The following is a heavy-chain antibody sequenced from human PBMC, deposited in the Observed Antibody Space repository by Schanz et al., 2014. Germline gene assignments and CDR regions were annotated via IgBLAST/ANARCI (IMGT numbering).Heavy chain of an antibody. J-gene: IGHJ4*02. CDR3: ARENLRRGENDF. CDR1: GYTFTNHY. Sequence: QVQVIQSGPEVKKPGASVKVSCKASGYTFTNHYLHWVRQAPGQGLEWMGRISPSSGGTNYAQNFQGRVTMTRDTSSSTAYMELSRLTSDDTAVFFCARENLRRGENDFWGQGTLVTVSS. V-gene: IGHV1-2*06. CDR2: ISPSSGGT.